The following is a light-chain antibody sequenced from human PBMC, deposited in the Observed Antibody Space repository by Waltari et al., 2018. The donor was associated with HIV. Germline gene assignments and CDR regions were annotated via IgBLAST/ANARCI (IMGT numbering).Light chain of an antibody. CDR2: EAS. J-gene: IGKJ4*01. Sequence: DTQMTQSPSTPSASIGDRVTITCRSRQNTGRWLAWYQQKPGKAPNLLMYEASILETGVPSRFSGSGFGTEFTLTISGLQPDDFATYYCQQNNGLFGPGTKVE. V-gene: IGKV1-5*01. CDR3: QQNNGL. CDR1: QNTGRW.